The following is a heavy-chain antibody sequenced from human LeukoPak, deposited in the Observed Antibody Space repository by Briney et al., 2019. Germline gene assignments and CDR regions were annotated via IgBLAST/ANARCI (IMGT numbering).Heavy chain of an antibody. CDR2: INHSGGT. CDR3: ARDNGSRGYSYGYPGGAFDI. V-gene: IGHV4-34*01. J-gene: IGHJ3*02. CDR1: GGSFSGYF. Sequence: SETLSLTCTVYGGSFSGYFWSWIRQPPGKGLEWIGEINHSGGTNYNPSLKSRITISVDTSKNQFSLKLSSVTAADTAVYYCARDNGSRGYSYGYPGGAFDIWGQGTMVTVSS. D-gene: IGHD5-18*01.